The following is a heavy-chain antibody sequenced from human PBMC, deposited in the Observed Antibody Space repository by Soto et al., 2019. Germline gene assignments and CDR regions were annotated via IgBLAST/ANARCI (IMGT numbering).Heavy chain of an antibody. V-gene: IGHV3-73*01. CDR1: GFTFSGSA. J-gene: IGHJ4*02. CDR3: TAQEVTPGY. Sequence: EVHLVESGGGLVQPGGSLKLSCVTSGFTFSGSAVHWVRQASGKGLEWVGRIRGKAHSYATAYASSVAGRFTISRDDSKDTAYLEMNSLEIEDTAIYYCTAQEVTPGYWGQGTLVTVSS. D-gene: IGHD2-21*02. CDR2: IRGKAHSYAT.